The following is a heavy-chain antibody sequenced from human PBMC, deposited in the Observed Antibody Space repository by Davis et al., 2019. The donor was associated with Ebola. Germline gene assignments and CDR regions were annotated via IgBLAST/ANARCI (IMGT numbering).Heavy chain of an antibody. D-gene: IGHD4-23*01. CDR3: ARDHYSGNSGELDY. Sequence: ASVKVSCKASGYTFTDYYIHWVRQAPGQGFEWMGWINPNSGGTKYAQNFPGRVTTTRDMSISTVFMELHRLTSDDTAVYYCARDHYSGNSGELDYWGQGTLVTVSS. V-gene: IGHV1-2*02. J-gene: IGHJ4*02. CDR1: GYTFTDYY. CDR2: INPNSGGT.